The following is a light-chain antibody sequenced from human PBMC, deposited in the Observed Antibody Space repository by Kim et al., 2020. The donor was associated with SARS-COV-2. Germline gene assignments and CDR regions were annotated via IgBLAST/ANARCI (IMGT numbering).Light chain of an antibody. V-gene: IGLV3-21*04. CDR1: NMGSKR. Sequence: APGETASITGGGNNMGSKRVHWNQQRPGQAPGLIIYYDNERPSGIPERFSGSNSDNTANLTINRVEAGDEADYYCQVWDSSTDHVVFGEGTQRTVL. J-gene: IGLJ2*01. CDR2: YDN. CDR3: QVWDSSTDHVV.